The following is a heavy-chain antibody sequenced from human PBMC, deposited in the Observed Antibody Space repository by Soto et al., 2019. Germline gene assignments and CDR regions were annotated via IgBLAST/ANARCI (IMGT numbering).Heavy chain of an antibody. CDR1: GFTFINYA. Sequence: QPGGSLRLSXAASGFTFINYAMSWVRQAPGKGLEWVSGISGSGSSTYYADSVKGRFTISRDNSKNTLYLQMNSLRVEDTALYYCAKTYSTGWLQDHWGQGTLVTVSS. CDR2: ISGSGSST. J-gene: IGHJ4*02. V-gene: IGHV3-23*01. D-gene: IGHD6-19*01. CDR3: AKTYSTGWLQDH.